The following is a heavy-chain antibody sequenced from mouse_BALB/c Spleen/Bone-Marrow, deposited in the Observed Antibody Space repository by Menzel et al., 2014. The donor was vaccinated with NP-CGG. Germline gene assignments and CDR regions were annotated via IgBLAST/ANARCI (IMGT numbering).Heavy chain of an antibody. Sequence: VQLQQSGPGLVAPSQSQSITCTVSGFSLTGYGVSWVRQPPGKGLEWLGMIWGDGSTDYNSALKSRLSINKDNSKSQVFLKMNSLQTDDTARYYCARDSFLITRALDYWGQGTSVTVSS. CDR2: IWGDGST. D-gene: IGHD2-4*01. J-gene: IGHJ4*01. CDR3: ARDSFLITRALDY. V-gene: IGHV2-6-7*01. CDR1: GFSLTGYG.